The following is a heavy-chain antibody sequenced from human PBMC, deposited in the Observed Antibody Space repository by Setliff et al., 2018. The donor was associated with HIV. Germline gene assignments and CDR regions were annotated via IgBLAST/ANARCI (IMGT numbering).Heavy chain of an antibody. CDR2: ISWDGGTM. D-gene: IGHD3-10*01. Sequence: GGSLRLSCAASGFTFDDYAMHWVRQAPGKGLEWVSGISWDGGTMGSADSVKGRFTISRDNAKNSLYLQMNSLRAEDMALYYCAKGGYGSGSYYYFDYWGQGTLVTVSS. J-gene: IGHJ4*02. CDR1: GFTFDDYA. CDR3: AKGGYGSGSYYYFDY. V-gene: IGHV3-9*03.